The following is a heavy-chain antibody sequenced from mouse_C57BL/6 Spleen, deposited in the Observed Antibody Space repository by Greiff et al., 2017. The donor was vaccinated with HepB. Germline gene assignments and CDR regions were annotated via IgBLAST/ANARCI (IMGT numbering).Heavy chain of an antibody. J-gene: IGHJ4*01. Sequence: EVQLQQSGPELLKPGASVKISCKASGYTFTDYYMNWVKQSHGKSLEWIGDINPNNGGTSYNQKFKGKATLTVDKSSSTAYMELRSLTSEDSAVYYCARGHYYAMDYWGQGTSVTVSS. V-gene: IGHV1-26*01. CDR3: ARGHYYAMDY. CDR2: INPNNGGT. CDR1: GYTFTDYY.